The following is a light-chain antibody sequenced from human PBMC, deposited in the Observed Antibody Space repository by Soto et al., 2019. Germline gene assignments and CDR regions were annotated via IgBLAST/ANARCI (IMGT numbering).Light chain of an antibody. CDR3: HQRGNGPPWT. V-gene: IGKV3D-20*02. CDR2: GAS. J-gene: IGKJ1*01. Sequence: EIVLTQSPGTLSLSPGERATLSCRASQGVNSVYLGWYQQKPGQAPRLLIYGASTRATGIPDRFSGSGSGTDFILTISRLEPEDFAVYYCHQRGNGPPWTFGQGTKVEIK. CDR1: QGVNSVY.